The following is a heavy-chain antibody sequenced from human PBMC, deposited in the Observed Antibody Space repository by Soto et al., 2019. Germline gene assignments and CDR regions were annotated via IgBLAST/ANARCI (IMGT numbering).Heavy chain of an antibody. CDR1: GYTFSGCY. CDR3: RVTGVSEVDY. CDR2: IYPDSGGT. V-gene: IGHV1-2*02. J-gene: IGHJ4*02. D-gene: IGHD2-8*01. Sequence: QVQLVQSGAEVKKPGASVKVSCRTSGYTFSGCYIHWVRQAPGQGLESMGWIYPDSGGTDYAQKFQGRVTMTRDTSISTAYMDLSRLRSDDTAVYYCRVTGVSEVDYWGQGTLVTVSS.